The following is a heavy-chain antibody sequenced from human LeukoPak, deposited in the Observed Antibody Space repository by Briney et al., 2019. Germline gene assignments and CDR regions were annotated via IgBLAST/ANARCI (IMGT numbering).Heavy chain of an antibody. CDR1: GFTFSTYR. Sequence: GGSLRLSCAASGFTFSTYRMAWVRQAPGKGLEWVATITEDGSGKYHVDSVRGRFTVSRDNTNKLLFLQMNSLRAEDTAVYHCAKARYSSGLDYWAQGTLVSVSS. CDR2: ITEDGSGK. D-gene: IGHD6-19*01. CDR3: AKARYSSGLDY. V-gene: IGHV3-7*01. J-gene: IGHJ4*02.